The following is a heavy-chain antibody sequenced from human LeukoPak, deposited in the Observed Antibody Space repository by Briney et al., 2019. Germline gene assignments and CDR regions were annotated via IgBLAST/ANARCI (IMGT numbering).Heavy chain of an antibody. J-gene: IGHJ4*02. CDR3: ARGYSIDY. V-gene: IGHV4-34*01. Sequence: SETLSLTCAVYGGSFSGYYWSWIRQPPGKGLEWIGEINHSGSTNYNPSLKSRVTISVDTSKNQFSLKLSSVTAADTAVYYCARGYSIDYWGQGTLVTVSS. D-gene: IGHD1-26*01. CDR1: GGSFSGYY. CDR2: INHSGST.